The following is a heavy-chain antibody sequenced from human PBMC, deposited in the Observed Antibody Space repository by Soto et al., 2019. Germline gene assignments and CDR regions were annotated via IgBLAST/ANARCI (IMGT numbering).Heavy chain of an antibody. CDR3: ARSGDYGHNAFDI. D-gene: IGHD4-17*01. CDR2: INPNSGGT. V-gene: IGHV1-2*04. CDR1: GYTFTGYY. J-gene: IGHJ3*02. Sequence: ASVKVSCKASGYTFTGYYMHWVRQAPGQGLEWMGWINPNSGGTNYAQKFQGWVTMTRDTSISTAYMELSRLRSDDTAVYYCARSGDYGHNAFDIWGEGTMVTVSS.